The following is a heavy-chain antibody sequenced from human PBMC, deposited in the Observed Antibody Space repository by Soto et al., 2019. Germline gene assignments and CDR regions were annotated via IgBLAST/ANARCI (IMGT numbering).Heavy chain of an antibody. Sequence: GGSLRLSCAASGFTFSNHAMHWVRQAPGKGLEWVAVISYDGSKQFYADSVRGRFTISRDNSKNTLYMELNSLRREDTAVYYCARVSINQSLDYWGQGALVTVS. CDR2: ISYDGSKQ. CDR3: ARVSINQSLDY. CDR1: GFTFSNHA. V-gene: IGHV3-30-3*01. J-gene: IGHJ4*02. D-gene: IGHD5-12*01.